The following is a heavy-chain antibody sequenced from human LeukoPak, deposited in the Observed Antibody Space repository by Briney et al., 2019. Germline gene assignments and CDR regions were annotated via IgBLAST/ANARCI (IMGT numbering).Heavy chain of an antibody. Sequence: PGGSLRLSCAASGFTFSSYSMNWVRQAPGKGLELVSSISSSSSYIYYADSVKGRFTISRDNAKNSLYLQMNSLRAEDTAVYYCARGGYCSSTSCYFWFDPWGQGTLVTVSS. D-gene: IGHD2-2*01. CDR3: ARGGYCSSTSCYFWFDP. J-gene: IGHJ5*02. CDR2: ISSSSSYI. CDR1: GFTFSSYS. V-gene: IGHV3-21*01.